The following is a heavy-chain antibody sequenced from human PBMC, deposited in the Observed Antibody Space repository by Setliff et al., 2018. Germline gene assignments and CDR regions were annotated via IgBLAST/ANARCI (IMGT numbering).Heavy chain of an antibody. Sequence: ASVKVSCKASGYTFPSYVISWVRQAHGQGLEWKGWINAYNGYIIYEQKFQGRVTMTTDTATSTAYMELRSLRSDDTAVYYCARGSVDYSRGWYYFDYWAQGTLVTVSS. J-gene: IGHJ4*02. CDR1: GYTFPSYV. CDR3: ARGSVDYSRGWYYFDY. D-gene: IGHD6-19*01. V-gene: IGHV1-18*01. CDR2: INAYNGYI.